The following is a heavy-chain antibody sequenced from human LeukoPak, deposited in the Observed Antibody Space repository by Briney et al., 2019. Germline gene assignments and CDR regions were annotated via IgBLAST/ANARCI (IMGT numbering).Heavy chain of an antibody. D-gene: IGHD2-15*01. J-gene: IGHJ4*02. Sequence: GGSLRLSCATSGFSFSSYAMSWVRQAPGKGLEWVSAMSSSDDGRYYATSVRGRFTISRDTSRSTLYLQMNSLRAEDAAVYYCAKAPVTSCRGAFCYPFDYWGQGTLVTVSS. CDR3: AKAPVTSCRGAFCYPFDY. V-gene: IGHV3-23*01. CDR1: GFSFSSYA. CDR2: MSSSDDGR.